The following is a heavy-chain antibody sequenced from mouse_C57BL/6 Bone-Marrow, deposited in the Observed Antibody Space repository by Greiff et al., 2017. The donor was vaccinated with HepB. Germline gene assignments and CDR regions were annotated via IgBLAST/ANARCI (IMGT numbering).Heavy chain of an antibody. CDR1: GYTFTSYW. J-gene: IGHJ4*01. D-gene: IGHD2-5*01. V-gene: IGHV1-55*01. CDR2: IYPGSGST. CDR3: AGYGYYSNYGCAMDY. Sequence: VQLQQPGAELVKPGASVKMSCKASGYTFTSYWITWVKQRPGQGLEWIGDIYPGSGSTNYNEKFKSKATLTVDTSSSTAYMQLSSLTSEDSAVYYCAGYGYYSNYGCAMDYWGQGTSVTVAS.